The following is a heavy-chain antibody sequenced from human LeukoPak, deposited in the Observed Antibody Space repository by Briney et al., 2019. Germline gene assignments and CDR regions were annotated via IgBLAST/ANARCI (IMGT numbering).Heavy chain of an antibody. CDR1: GFTFSSYA. CDR2: ISGSGVRT. J-gene: IGHJ5*02. Sequence: GSLRLSCAASGFTFSSYAMSWVRQAPGKGLEWVSAISGSGVRTYYADSVKGRFTISRDTSKNTVYLQMTSLRAEDTATYYCGRQLFDPWGQGTLVTVSS. D-gene: IGHD2-2*01. CDR3: GRQLFDP. V-gene: IGHV3-23*01.